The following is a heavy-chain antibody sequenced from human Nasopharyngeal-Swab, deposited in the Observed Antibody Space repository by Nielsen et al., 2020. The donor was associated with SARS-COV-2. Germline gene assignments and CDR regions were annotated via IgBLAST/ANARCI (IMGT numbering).Heavy chain of an antibody. Sequence: GESLKISCAASGFTFSSNDMHWVRLPRGKGLEWVSAIGAAGGTYYPDSVKGRFTISRENAKNSLYLQMNSLRAEDTAIYYCVKGMPQSGGMDGWGKGTTVSVSS. J-gene: IGHJ6*03. CDR2: IGAAGGT. V-gene: IGHV3-13*01. D-gene: IGHD2-2*01. CDR1: GFTFSSND. CDR3: VKGMPQSGGMDG.